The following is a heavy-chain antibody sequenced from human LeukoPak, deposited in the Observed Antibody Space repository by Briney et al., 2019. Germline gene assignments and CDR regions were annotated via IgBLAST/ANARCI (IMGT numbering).Heavy chain of an antibody. CDR2: IYPGDSDT. Sequence: GESLKISCKCSGDSFTNYWIAWVRPMPGKGLEWMGIIYPGDSDTRYSPSFHGQVTISADKSVTTAYLQWSSLKASDTAIYYCARWGYSYGRYFDYWGQGTLVTVSS. J-gene: IGHJ4*03. CDR3: ARWGYSYGRYFDY. CDR1: GDSFTNYW. V-gene: IGHV5-51*01. D-gene: IGHD5-18*01.